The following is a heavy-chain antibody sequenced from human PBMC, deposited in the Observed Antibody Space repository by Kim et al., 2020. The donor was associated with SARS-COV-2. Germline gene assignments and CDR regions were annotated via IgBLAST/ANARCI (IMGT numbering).Heavy chain of an antibody. CDR3: AAVYSSSYPYGMDV. D-gene: IGHD6-6*01. V-gene: IGHV1-58*02. J-gene: IGHJ6*02. CDR1: GFTFTSSA. Sequence: SVKVSCKASGFTFTSSAMQWVRQARGQRLEWIGWIVVGSGNTNYAQKFQERVTITRDMSTSTAYMELSSLRSEDTAVYYCAAVYSSSYPYGMDVWGQGTTVTVSS. CDR2: IVVGSGNT.